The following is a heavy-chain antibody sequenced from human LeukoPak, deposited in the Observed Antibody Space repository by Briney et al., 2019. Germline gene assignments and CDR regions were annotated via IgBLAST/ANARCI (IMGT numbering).Heavy chain of an antibody. CDR3: ARAGYGELAVIDV. CDR2: ISAYNGNT. CDR1: GYTFTSYG. J-gene: IGHJ6*03. D-gene: IGHD4-17*01. Sequence: GASVNVSCKASGYTFTSYGISWVRQAPGQGLEWMGWISAYNGNTNYAQKLQGRVNMTTDTSTSTAYMELRSLRSDDTAVYSCARAGYGELAVIDVWAKGTTVTVSS. V-gene: IGHV1-18*01.